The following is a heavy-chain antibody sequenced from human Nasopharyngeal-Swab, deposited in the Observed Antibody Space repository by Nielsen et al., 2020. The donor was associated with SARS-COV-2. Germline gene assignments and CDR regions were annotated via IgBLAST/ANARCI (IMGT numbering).Heavy chain of an antibody. CDR2: ISGSGGST. CDR3: AKDLLAYDILTGYSS. CDR1: GFTFSSYA. Sequence: GESLKISCAASGFTFSSYAMSWVRQAPGKGLEWVSAISGSGGSTYYADSVKGRFTISRDNSKNTLYLQMNSLGAEDTAVYYCAKDLLAYDILTGYSSWGQGTLVTVSS. V-gene: IGHV3-23*01. D-gene: IGHD3-9*01. J-gene: IGHJ4*02.